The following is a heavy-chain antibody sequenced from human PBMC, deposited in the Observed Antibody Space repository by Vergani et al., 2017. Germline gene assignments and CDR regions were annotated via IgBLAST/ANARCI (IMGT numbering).Heavy chain of an antibody. J-gene: IGHJ4*02. V-gene: IGHV3-30*02. CDR3: AKYLRDSTDGLPDS. CDR2: IGKDGINT. CDR1: GFTFSNFG. Sequence: VQLLESGGGLVKPGGSLRLSCAASGFTFSNFGMHWIRQAPGKGLEWLAYIGKDGINTRYRDAVKGRFTVSRDNSKDILYLQMDSLRSEDTALYYCAKYLRDSTDGLPDSWGPGTLVIVSS. D-gene: IGHD2-21*02.